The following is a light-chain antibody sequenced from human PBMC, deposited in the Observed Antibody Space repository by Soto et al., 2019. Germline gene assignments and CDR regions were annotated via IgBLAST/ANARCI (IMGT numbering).Light chain of an antibody. CDR2: KAS. Sequence: DIQMTQSASTLSASVGDRVTITCRASQSISSWLAWYKQRPGKAPKLLIYKASTLESGVPARFSGSGSGTEFTLTISSLQPDDFATYYCQQYKTYPFTFGQGTKLEI. V-gene: IGKV1-5*03. CDR3: QQYKTYPFT. J-gene: IGKJ2*01. CDR1: QSISSW.